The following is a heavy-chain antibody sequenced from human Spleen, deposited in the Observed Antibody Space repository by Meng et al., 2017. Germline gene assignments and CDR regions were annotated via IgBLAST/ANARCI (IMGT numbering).Heavy chain of an antibody. CDR2: ISGSGGST. J-gene: IGHJ4*02. CDR1: GFTFSSYA. V-gene: IGHV3-23*01. CDR3: AKGSGWYYDSGGYVDY. Sequence: GESLKISCAASGFTFSSYAMSWVRQAPGKGLEWVSAISGSGGSTYYADSVKGRFTISSDNSKNTLYLQMNSLSAEDTAVYYCAKGSGWYYDSGGYVDYWGQGTLVTVSS. D-gene: IGHD3-22*01.